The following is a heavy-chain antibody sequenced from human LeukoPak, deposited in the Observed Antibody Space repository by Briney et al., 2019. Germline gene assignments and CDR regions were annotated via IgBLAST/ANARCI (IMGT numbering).Heavy chain of an antibody. J-gene: IGHJ6*03. Sequence: SETLSLTCSVSGGSISNYYWSWIRQPPGKGLEWIGYIYYSGSTNYNPSLKSRVTISVDTSKNQFSLKLSSVTAADTAVYYCARGFLKAARPMDVWGKGTTVTVSS. CDR2: IYYSGST. D-gene: IGHD6-6*01. CDR1: GGSISNYY. V-gene: IGHV4-59*01. CDR3: ARGFLKAARPMDV.